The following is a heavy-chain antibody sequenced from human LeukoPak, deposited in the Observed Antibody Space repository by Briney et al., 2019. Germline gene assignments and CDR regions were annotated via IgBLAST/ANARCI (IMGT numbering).Heavy chain of an antibody. CDR1: GFPFSSYA. CDR2: VSGSGGGT. Sequence: GGSLRLSCAASGFPFSSYAMSWVRQAPGKGLEWVSVVSGSGGGTYYADSVKGRFAISGDNSKNTVYLQMNSLRAEDTALYYCAKGGVYGDYYFDYWGQGTLVTVSS. V-gene: IGHV3-23*01. CDR3: AKGGVYGDYYFDY. D-gene: IGHD4-17*01. J-gene: IGHJ4*02.